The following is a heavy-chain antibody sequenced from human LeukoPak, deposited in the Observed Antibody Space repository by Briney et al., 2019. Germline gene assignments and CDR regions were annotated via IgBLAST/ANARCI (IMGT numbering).Heavy chain of an antibody. J-gene: IGHJ5*02. V-gene: IGHV3-23*01. CDR3: AKDSAATSGNWFDP. CDR2: ISGSGGIT. Sequence: PGRSLRLSCAASGFTFSSYAMSWVRQAPGKGLEWVSSISGSGGITYYTDSVKGRFTISRDNSKNTLFLQMNSLRAEDTAVYYCAKDSAATSGNWFDPWGQGTLVTVSS. D-gene: IGHD2-15*01. CDR1: GFTFSSYA.